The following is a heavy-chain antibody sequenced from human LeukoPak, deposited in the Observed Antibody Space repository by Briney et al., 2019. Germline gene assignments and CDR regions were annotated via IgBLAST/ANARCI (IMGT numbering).Heavy chain of an antibody. D-gene: IGHD6-6*01. CDR1: GGSFSSYS. J-gene: IGHJ4*02. CDR3: ARTTSSSSGLEFDY. Sequence: SETLSLTCTVSGGSFSSYSWSWIRQPPGKGLEWIGYIYYSGSTNYNPSLKSRVTISVDTSKNQFSLKLSSVTAADTAVYYCARTTSSSSGLEFDYWGQGTLVTVSS. V-gene: IGHV4-59*01. CDR2: IYYSGST.